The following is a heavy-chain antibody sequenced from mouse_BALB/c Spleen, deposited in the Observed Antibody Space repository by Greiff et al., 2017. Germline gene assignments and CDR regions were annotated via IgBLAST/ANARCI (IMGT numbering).Heavy chain of an antibody. J-gene: IGHJ1*01. CDR3: VREGSTTVVDWYFDV. CDR1: GFTFNTNA. CDR2: IRSKSNNYAT. D-gene: IGHD1-1*01. V-gene: IGHV10S3*01. Sequence: EVQLVETGGGLVQPKGSLKLSCAASGFTFNTNAMNWVRQAPGKGLEWVARIRSKSNNYATYYADSVKDRFTISRDDSQSMLYLQMNNLKTEDTAMYYCVREGSTTVVDWYFDVWGAGTTVTVSS.